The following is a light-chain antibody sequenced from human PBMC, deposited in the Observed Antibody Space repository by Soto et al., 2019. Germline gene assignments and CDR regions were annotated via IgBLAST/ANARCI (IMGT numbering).Light chain of an antibody. V-gene: IGKV3-20*01. J-gene: IGKJ1*01. CDR1: QSVSSSY. CDR3: QQYGSSPKA. CDR2: GAS. Sequence: EMVMTQSPAILSVSPGESATLSCRASQSVSSSYLAWYQQKPGQAPRLLIYGASSRATGIPDRFSGSGSGTDFTLTISRLEPEDFAVYYCQQYGSSPKAFGQGTKVDI.